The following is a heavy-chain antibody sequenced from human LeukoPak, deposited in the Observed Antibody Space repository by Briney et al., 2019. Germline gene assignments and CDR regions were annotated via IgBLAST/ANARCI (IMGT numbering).Heavy chain of an antibody. J-gene: IGHJ5*02. Sequence: SETLSLTCTVSGYSITSAYYWGWIRQPPGKGLEWIGSFFLKGSTYYNPSLKSRVTISVDTSKNQFSLKLTSVTAADTAVYYCARSGISAVGSKNWFDPWGQGTLVTVSS. CDR2: FFLKGST. D-gene: IGHD6-13*01. CDR3: ARSGISAVGSKNWFDP. V-gene: IGHV4-38-2*02. CDR1: GYSITSAYY.